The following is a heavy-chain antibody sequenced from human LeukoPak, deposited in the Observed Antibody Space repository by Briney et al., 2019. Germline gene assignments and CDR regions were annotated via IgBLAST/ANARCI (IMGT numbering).Heavy chain of an antibody. CDR1: GYTFTGYY. J-gene: IGHJ4*02. CDR3: ARALTDAPDYYGSEAPAGY. CDR2: IIPIFGTA. V-gene: IGHV1-69*13. Sequence: ASVKVSCKASGYTFTGYYMHWVRQAPGQGLEWMGGIIPIFGTANYAQKFQGRVTITADESTSTAYMELSSLRSEDTAVYYCARALTDAPDYYGSEAPAGYWGQGTLVTVSS. D-gene: IGHD3-10*01.